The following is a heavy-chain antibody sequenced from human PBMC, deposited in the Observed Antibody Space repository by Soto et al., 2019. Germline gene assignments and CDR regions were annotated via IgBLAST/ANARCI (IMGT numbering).Heavy chain of an antibody. CDR2: ISWNSGSI. J-gene: IGHJ4*02. V-gene: IGHV3-9*01. D-gene: IGHD2-2*01. CDR1: GFTFDDYA. CDR3: AKGCSSTSCPNFDY. Sequence: EVQLVESGGGLVQPGRSLRLSCAASGFTFDDYAMHWVRQAPGKGLEWVSGISWNSGSIGYADSVKGRFTISRDNAENSLYLQMNSLRAEDTALYYCAKGCSSTSCPNFDYWGQGTLVTVSS.